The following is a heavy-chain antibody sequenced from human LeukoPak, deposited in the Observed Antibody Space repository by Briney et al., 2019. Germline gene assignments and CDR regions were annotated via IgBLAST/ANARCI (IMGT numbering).Heavy chain of an antibody. CDR3: VRDRERAFDI. D-gene: IGHD5-24*01. CDR2: IYYSGST. V-gene: IGHV4-59*13. CDR1: GVPISSYY. J-gene: IGHJ3*02. Sequence: PSETLSLTCTVSGVPISSYYWSWLRQPPGKGLEWIGYIYYSGSTNYNPSLKSRVTISVDTSKNQFSLKLSSVTAADTAVYYCVRDRERAFDIWGQGTMVTVSS.